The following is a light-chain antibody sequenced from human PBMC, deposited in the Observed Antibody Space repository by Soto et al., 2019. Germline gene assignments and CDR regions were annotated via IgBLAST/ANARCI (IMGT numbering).Light chain of an antibody. CDR2: DAS. Sequence: EIVLTQSPATLSLSPGERATLSCRASQSISSYLVWYQQRPGQAPRLLIYDASTRATGIPARFSGSGSGTAFTLTINNLEPEVFAVYYCQQRTTWPLTFGGGTKVLIK. CDR1: QSISSY. CDR3: QQRTTWPLT. J-gene: IGKJ4*01. V-gene: IGKV3-11*01.